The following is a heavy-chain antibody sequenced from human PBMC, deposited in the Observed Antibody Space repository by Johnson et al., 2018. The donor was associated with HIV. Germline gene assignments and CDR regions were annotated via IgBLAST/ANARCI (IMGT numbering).Heavy chain of an antibody. CDR2: ISSTASTI. Sequence: QVQLVESGGGLGQPGGSLRLSCAASGFTFSDYYMSWLRQAPGKGLEWVSFISSTASTIYYADSVKGRFTISRDNAKNSLYLQMNSLRAEDTALYYCARTLKWELGLPDWDAFDIWGQVTMVTVSS. CDR1: GFTFSDYY. CDR3: ARTLKWELGLPDWDAFDI. J-gene: IGHJ3*02. D-gene: IGHD1-26*01. V-gene: IGHV3-11*01.